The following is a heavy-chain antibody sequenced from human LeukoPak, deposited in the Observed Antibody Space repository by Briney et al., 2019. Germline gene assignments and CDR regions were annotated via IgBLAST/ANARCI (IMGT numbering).Heavy chain of an antibody. D-gene: IGHD3-9*01. CDR3: ARESGADFDWFPRGRFDP. CDR2: IIPIFGTA. V-gene: IGHV1-69*13. Sequence: SVKVSCKASGGTFSSYAISWVRQAPGQGLEWMGGIIPIFGTANYAQKFQGRVTITADESTSTAYMELSSLRSEDTAVYYCARESGADFDWFPRGRFDPWGQGTLVTVSS. J-gene: IGHJ5*02. CDR1: GGTFSSYA.